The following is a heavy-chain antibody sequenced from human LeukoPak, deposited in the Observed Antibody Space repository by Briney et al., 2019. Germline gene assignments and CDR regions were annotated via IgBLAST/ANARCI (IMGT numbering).Heavy chain of an antibody. V-gene: IGHV3-48*02. D-gene: IGHD3-10*01. CDR2: IRSSSSII. CDR3: ARAGPHYYGSGSGFYFDY. Sequence: GGSLRLSCAASGFTFSSYSMNWVRQAPGKGLEWISYIRSSSSIIYYADSVKGRFTISRDNAKNSLYLQMNSLRDEDTAVYYCARAGPHYYGSGSGFYFDYWGQGTLVTVSS. J-gene: IGHJ4*02. CDR1: GFTFSSYS.